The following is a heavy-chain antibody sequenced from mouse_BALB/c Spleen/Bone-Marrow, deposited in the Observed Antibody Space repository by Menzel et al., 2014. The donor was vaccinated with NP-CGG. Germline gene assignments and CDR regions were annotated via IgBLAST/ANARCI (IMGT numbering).Heavy chain of an antibody. J-gene: IGHJ2*01. Sequence: VVKTGASVKISCKASGYSFTGYYMHWIKQSHGKSLEWIGYISCYNGAPGYNQKFKGKATFTVDTSSTIAYMQFNSLTSEDSAVYYCARRRDGTNYFDYWGQGTTLTVSS. D-gene: IGHD2-1*01. CDR2: ISCYNGAP. CDR3: ARRRDGTNYFDY. CDR1: GYSFTGYY. V-gene: IGHV1S34*01.